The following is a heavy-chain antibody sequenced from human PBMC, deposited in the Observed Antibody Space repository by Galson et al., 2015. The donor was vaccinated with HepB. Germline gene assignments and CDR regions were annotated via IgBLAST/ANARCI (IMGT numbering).Heavy chain of an antibody. Sequence: SVKVSCKAAGYTFTNFGISWVRQAPGQGLEWMGWISANNGNTNRAQKFQGRVTMTRDTSTSTAYMELRSLRHDDTAVYSCARHQGLGYYYAMDVWGQGTTVTVSS. D-gene: IGHD3/OR15-3a*01. CDR3: ARHQGLGYYYAMDV. J-gene: IGHJ6*02. CDR1: GYTFTNFG. CDR2: ISANNGNT. V-gene: IGHV1-18*01.